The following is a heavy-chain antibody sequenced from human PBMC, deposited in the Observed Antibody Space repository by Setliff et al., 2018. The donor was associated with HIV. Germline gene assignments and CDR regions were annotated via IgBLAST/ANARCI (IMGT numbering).Heavy chain of an antibody. J-gene: IGHJ4*02. CDR2: FYYTGST. D-gene: IGHD3-10*01. CDR1: AASIRSHY. CDR3: APRHHKYGFL. V-gene: IGHV4-59*11. Sequence: PSETLSLTCTVSAASIRSHYWSWIRQSPGKGLEWIGNFYYTGSTDYNPSFKSRVTISLDKSNNQISLNLSSATAADTAVYYCAPRHHKYGFLWGQGTLVTVSS.